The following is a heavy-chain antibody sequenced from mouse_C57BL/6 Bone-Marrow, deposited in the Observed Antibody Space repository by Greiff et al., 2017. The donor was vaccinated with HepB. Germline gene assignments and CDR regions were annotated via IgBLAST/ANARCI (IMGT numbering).Heavy chain of an antibody. V-gene: IGHV3-6*01. CDR2: ISYDGSN. J-gene: IGHJ2*01. Sequence: DVQLQESGPGLVKPSQSLSLTCSVTGYSITSGYYWNWIRQFPGNKLEWMGYISYDGSNNYNPSLKNRISITRDTSKNQFFLKLNSVTTEDTATYYCALLLWLRDFDYWGQGTTLTVSS. D-gene: IGHD2-2*01. CDR3: ALLLWLRDFDY. CDR1: GYSITSGYY.